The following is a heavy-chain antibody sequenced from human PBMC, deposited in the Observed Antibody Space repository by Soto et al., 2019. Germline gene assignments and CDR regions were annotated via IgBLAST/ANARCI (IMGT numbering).Heavy chain of an antibody. CDR3: ARDRGDYDFWSGYYTGDYYYGMDV. D-gene: IGHD3-3*01. J-gene: IGHJ6*02. CDR2: IIPIFGTA. CDR1: GGTFSSYA. V-gene: IGHV1-69*13. Sequence: ASVKVSCKASGGTFSSYAISWVRQAPGQGLEWMGGIIPIFGTANYAQKFQGRVTITADESTSTAYMELSSLRSEDTAVYYCARDRGDYDFWSGYYTGDYYYGMDVWGQGTTVTVSS.